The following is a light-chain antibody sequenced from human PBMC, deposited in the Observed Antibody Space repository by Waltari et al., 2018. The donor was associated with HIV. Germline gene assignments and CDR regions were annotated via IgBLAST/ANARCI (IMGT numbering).Light chain of an antibody. CDR2: GAS. Sequence: IVLTQSPGTLSLSPGERATLSCRASQSVSSSYLAWYQQKPGQAPRLLIYGASSRATGIPDRFSGSGSGTEFTLTISRLEPEDFAVYYCQQYGSSPPLTFGGGTKVEIK. J-gene: IGKJ4*01. CDR3: QQYGSSPPLT. CDR1: QSVSSSY. V-gene: IGKV3-20*01.